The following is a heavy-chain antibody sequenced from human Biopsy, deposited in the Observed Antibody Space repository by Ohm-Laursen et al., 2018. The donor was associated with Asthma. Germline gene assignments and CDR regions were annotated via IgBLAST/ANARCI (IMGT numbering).Heavy chain of an antibody. CDR3: ARLADCSGGACCSYGWFDP. CDR2: ASHTGST. Sequence: GTLSLTCTVSGGSIRSHDWTWIRLPPGKGLEYIGDASHTGSTNYNPSLKSRVTMSLDTSKNQFSLRLTSVTPADTAVYYCARLADCSGGACCSYGWFDPWGHGTRVTVSS. CDR1: GGSIRSHD. D-gene: IGHD2-15*01. V-gene: IGHV4-59*11. J-gene: IGHJ5*02.